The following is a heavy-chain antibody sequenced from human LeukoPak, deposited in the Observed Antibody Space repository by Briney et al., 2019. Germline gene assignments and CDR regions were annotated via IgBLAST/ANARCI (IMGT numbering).Heavy chain of an antibody. Sequence: GGSLRLSCAASGFTFSSYAMSWVRQAPGKGLEWVSAISGSGGSTYYADSVKGRLTISRDNSKNTLYLQMNSLRAKDTALYYCAKDRQWQGYFDYWGQGTLVTVSS. J-gene: IGHJ4*02. D-gene: IGHD6-19*01. CDR2: ISGSGGST. V-gene: IGHV3-23*01. CDR1: GFTFSSYA. CDR3: AKDRQWQGYFDY.